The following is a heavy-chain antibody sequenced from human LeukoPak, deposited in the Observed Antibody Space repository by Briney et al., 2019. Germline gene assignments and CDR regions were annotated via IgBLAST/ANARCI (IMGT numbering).Heavy chain of an antibody. J-gene: IGHJ6*02. D-gene: IGHD5-18*01. CDR1: GGSISSYY. Sequence: SETLSLTCTVSGGSISSYYWSWIRQPPGKGLEWIGYIYYSGSTNYNPSLKSRVTISVDTSKNQFSLKLSSVTAADTAVYYCARQAVDTAMVAFYGMDVWGQGTTVTVSS. V-gene: IGHV4-59*08. CDR2: IYYSGST. CDR3: ARQAVDTAMVAFYGMDV.